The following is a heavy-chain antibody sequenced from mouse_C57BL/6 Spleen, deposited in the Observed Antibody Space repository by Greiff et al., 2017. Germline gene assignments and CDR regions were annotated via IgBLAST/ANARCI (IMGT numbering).Heavy chain of an antibody. Sequence: EVKLMESGGGLVKPGGSLKLSCAASGFTFSDYGMHWVRQAPEKGLEWVAYISSGSSTIYYADTVKGRFTISRDNAKNTLFLQMTSLRSEDTAMYYCAGRNGTVDYWGQGTSVTVSS. CDR1: GFTFSDYG. D-gene: IGHD4-1*01. CDR2: ISSGSSTI. CDR3: AGRNGTVDY. V-gene: IGHV5-17*01. J-gene: IGHJ4*01.